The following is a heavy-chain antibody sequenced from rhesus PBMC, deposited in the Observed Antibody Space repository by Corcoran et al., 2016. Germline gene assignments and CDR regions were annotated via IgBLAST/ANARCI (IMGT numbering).Heavy chain of an antibody. J-gene: IGHJ1*01. V-gene: IGHV4-73*01. CDR2: IYGNSAST. D-gene: IGHD5-24*01. CDR3: ASVRSEYFEF. Sequence: QVQLQQWREGLVKPSETLSTTCAGYGCAIRGYYYWSWIRQPPGKGLEWIGYIYGNSASTNYNPSLKNRVTISKDTSENQFSLKLSSVTAADTSVYYCASVRSEYFEFWGQGALVTVSS. CDR1: GCAIRGYYY.